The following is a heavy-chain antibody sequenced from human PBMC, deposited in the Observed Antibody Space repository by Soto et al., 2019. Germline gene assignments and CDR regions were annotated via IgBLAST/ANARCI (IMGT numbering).Heavy chain of an antibody. V-gene: IGHV1-2*04. J-gene: IGHJ6*02. Sequence: ASVKVSCKASGYTFTGYYMRWVRQAPGQGLEWMGWINPNSGGTNYAQKFQGWVTMTRDTSISTAYMELSRLRSDDTAVYYCARDSLMYYDFWSGLNYYYYYGMDVWGQGTTVTVSS. CDR1: GYTFTGYY. CDR2: INPNSGGT. D-gene: IGHD3-3*01. CDR3: ARDSLMYYDFWSGLNYYYYYGMDV.